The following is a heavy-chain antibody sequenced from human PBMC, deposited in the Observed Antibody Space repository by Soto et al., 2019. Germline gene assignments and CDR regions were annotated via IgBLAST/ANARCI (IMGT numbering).Heavy chain of an antibody. V-gene: IGHV3-53*01. CDR2: LYDVDGS. Sequence: DVQLVESGGGLIRPGESLRLSCAAFGLTISGKKYVAWVSQAPGKGLEWVSALYDVDGSFYADSVTGRFTTSSDSSKTTVYLQMNDLRPVDTAVYFCATWHEREHAFDVWGQGTTVTISS. CDR3: ATWHEREHAFDV. J-gene: IGHJ3*01. CDR1: GLTISGKKY. D-gene: IGHD1-1*01.